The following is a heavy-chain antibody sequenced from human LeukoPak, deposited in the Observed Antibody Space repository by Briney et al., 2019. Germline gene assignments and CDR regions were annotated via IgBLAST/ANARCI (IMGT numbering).Heavy chain of an antibody. CDR2: ISSSGSTI. V-gene: IGHV3-11*04. CDR3: AKAHHIAVAGEGWLLDY. D-gene: IGHD6-13*01. CDR1: GFTFSDYY. Sequence: GGSLRLSCAASGFTFSDYYMSWIRQAPGKGLEWVSYISSSGSTIYYADSVKGRFTISRDNAKNSLYLQMNSLRAEDTAVYYCAKAHHIAVAGEGWLLDYWGQGTLVTVSS. J-gene: IGHJ4*02.